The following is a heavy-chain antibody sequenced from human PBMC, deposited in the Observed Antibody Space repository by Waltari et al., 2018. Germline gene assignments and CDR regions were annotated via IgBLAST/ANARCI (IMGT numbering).Heavy chain of an antibody. V-gene: IGHV3-23*03. CDR3: ARWAIAAGVY. D-gene: IGHD6-13*01. Sequence: EVQLVETGGGLIQPGGSLRLSCAASGFTFSSYAMSWVRQAPGKGVGCVSVIYSVGSTYYAASVKGRFTISRDNTKNTLYLQMNSLRAEDTAVYYCARWAIAAGVYWGQGTLVTVSS. CDR1: GFTFSSYA. J-gene: IGHJ4*02. CDR2: IYSVGST.